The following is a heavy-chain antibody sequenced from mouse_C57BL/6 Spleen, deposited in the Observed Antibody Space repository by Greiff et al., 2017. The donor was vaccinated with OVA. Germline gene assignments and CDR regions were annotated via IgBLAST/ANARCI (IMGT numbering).Heavy chain of an antibody. CDR1: GFTFTDYY. Sequence: EVKLVESGGGLVQPGGSLSLSCAASGFTFTDYYMSWVRQPPGKALEWLGFIRNKANGYTTEYSASVKGRFTISRDNSQSILYLQMNALRAEYSATYYCARRHYGSRVLDYWGQGTTLTVSS. J-gene: IGHJ2*01. D-gene: IGHD1-1*01. CDR2: IRNKANGYTT. CDR3: ARRHYGSRVLDY. V-gene: IGHV7-3*01.